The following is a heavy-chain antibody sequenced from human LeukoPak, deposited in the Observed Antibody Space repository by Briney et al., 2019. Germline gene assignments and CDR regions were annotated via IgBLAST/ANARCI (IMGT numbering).Heavy chain of an antibody. D-gene: IGHD6-13*01. CDR3: ARLLMDSSSWYYFDY. Sequence: ASVKVSCKASGYTFTSTYMHWVRQAPGQGLEWMGIITPSGTSYARKFQGRVTMTRDMSTSTVYMELSSLRSEDTAVYYCARLLMDSSSWYYFDYWGQGTLVTVSS. CDR1: GYTFTSTY. J-gene: IGHJ4*02. V-gene: IGHV1-46*01. CDR2: ITPSGT.